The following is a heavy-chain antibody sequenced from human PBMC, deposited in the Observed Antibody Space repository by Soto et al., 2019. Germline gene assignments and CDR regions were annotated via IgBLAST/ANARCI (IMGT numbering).Heavy chain of an antibody. CDR1: GGTFSSYA. V-gene: IGHV1-69*01. D-gene: IGHD3-10*01. J-gene: IGHJ6*02. Sequence: QVQLVQSGAEVKKPGSSVKVSCKASGGTFSSYAISWVRQAPGQGLEWMGGIIPIFGTANYAQKFQGRVTITAAESTSTAYRELSSVRSEDTAVYYCARDLLLGRTNYYYCGMDVWGQGTTVTVSS. CDR3: ARDLLLGRTNYYYCGMDV. CDR2: IIPIFGTA.